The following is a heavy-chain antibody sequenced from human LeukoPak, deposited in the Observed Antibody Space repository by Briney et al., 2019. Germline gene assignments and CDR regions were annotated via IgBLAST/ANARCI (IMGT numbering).Heavy chain of an antibody. J-gene: IGHJ3*02. V-gene: IGHV3-53*01. CDR3: ARGATDYDSSGYYRSSGQDAFDI. Sequence: GGSLRLSCAASGFTVSSNYMSWVRQAPGKGLEWVSVIYSGGSTYYADSVKGRFTISRDNSKNTLYLQMNSLRAEDTAVYYCARGATDYDSSGYYRSSGQDAFDIWGQGTMVTVSS. CDR2: IYSGGST. D-gene: IGHD3-22*01. CDR1: GFTVSSNY.